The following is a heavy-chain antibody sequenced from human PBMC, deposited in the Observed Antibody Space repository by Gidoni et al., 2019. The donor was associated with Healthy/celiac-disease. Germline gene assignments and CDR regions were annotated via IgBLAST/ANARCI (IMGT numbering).Heavy chain of an antibody. CDR2: IYYSGST. J-gene: IGHJ3*02. Sequence: QVQLQESGPGLVKPSQTLSLTCTVSGGSISRGVYYWSWIRQHPGKGLEWIGYIYYSGSTYYNPSLKRRVSISVDTSKNQFSLKLSSVTAADTAVYYCARTPPLHCNGGNCYSYVFDIWGQGTTVTVSS. V-gene: IGHV4-31*03. CDR3: ARTPPLHCNGGNCYSYVFDI. CDR1: GGSISRGVYY. D-gene: IGHD2-15*01.